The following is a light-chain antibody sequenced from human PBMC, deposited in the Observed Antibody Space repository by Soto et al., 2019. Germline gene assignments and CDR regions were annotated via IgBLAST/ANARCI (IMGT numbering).Light chain of an antibody. V-gene: IGKV3-15*01. J-gene: IGKJ1*01. CDR2: GAS. Sequence: EIVMMQSPATLSVSPGERATLSCRASQSVSSNLAWYQQKPGQAPRLLIYGASTRATGIPARFSGSGSGTEFTLAISSLQSEDFAVYYCQQYNNWPRTFAQETKVVIK. CDR3: QQYNNWPRT. CDR1: QSVSSN.